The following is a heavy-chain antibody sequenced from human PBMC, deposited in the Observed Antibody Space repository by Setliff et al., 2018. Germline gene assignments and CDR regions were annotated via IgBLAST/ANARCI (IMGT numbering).Heavy chain of an antibody. V-gene: IGHV1-2*02. D-gene: IGHD3-3*01. CDR1: GYTFTAYY. CDR2: INPNAGNI. J-gene: IGHJ3*02. CDR3: ARDRFYNSWSGTSITAPHDAFDI. Sequence: ASVKVSCKASGYTFTAYYIHWARLAPGQGLEWMGWINPNAGNINYIQKFQGRVTMTRDTSISTAYMELSSLRSEDTAVYFCARDRFYNSWSGTSITAPHDAFDIWGQGTMVTVSS.